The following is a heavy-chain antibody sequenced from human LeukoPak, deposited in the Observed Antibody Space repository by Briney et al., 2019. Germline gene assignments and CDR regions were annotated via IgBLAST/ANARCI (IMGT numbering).Heavy chain of an antibody. Sequence: KTGGSLRLSCAASGFTFSSYSMNWVRQAPGKGLEWVSSISSSSSYIYYADSVKGRFTISRDNAKNTLYLQMNSLRAEDTAVYYCAKDTRGTYYDSSGYLFDYWGQGTLVTVSS. CDR1: GFTFSSYS. CDR3: AKDTRGTYYDSSGYLFDY. CDR2: ISSSSSYI. V-gene: IGHV3-21*04. J-gene: IGHJ4*02. D-gene: IGHD3-22*01.